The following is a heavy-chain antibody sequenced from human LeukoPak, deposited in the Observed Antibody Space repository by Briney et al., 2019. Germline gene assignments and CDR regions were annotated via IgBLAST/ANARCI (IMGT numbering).Heavy chain of an antibody. CDR3: AKGHYYDSTDKYSYADY. Sequence: GSLRLSCAASGFTFSGYWMSWVRQAPGKGLEWVSVIYSGGTTYYADSVKGRFTISRDNSKNTLYLQMNSLRAEDTAVYYCAKGHYYDSTDKYSYADYRGQGTLVTVSS. V-gene: IGHV3-66*01. CDR1: GFTFSGYW. CDR2: IYSGGTT. J-gene: IGHJ4*02. D-gene: IGHD3-22*01.